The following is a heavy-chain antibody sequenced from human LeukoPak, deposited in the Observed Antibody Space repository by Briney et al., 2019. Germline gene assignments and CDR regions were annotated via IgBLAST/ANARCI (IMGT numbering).Heavy chain of an antibody. D-gene: IGHD3-9*01. CDR3: ARDRPDTYYDILTGYYRNYYYGMDV. CDR2: ISSSSSYI. J-gene: IGHJ6*02. CDR1: GFTFSTYT. Sequence: GGSLRLSCAASGFTFSTYTMNWVRQAPGKGLEWVSSISSSSSYIFYADSVKGRFTISRDNSKNTLYLQMNSLRAEDTAVYYCARDRPDTYYDILTGYYRNYYYGMDVWGQGTTVTVSS. V-gene: IGHV3-21*01.